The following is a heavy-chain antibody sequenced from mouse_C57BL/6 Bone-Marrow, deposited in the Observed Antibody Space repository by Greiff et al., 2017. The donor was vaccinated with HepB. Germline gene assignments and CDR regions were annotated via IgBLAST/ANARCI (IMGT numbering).Heavy chain of an antibody. J-gene: IGHJ4*01. V-gene: IGHV1-55*01. D-gene: IGHD3-2*02. Sequence: VQLQQPGAELVKPGASVKMSCKASGYTFTSYWITWVKQRPGQGLEWIGDIYPGSGSTNYNEKFKSKATLTVDTSSSTAYMQLSSLTSEDSAVYYCARRGDSSGPTMDYWGQGTTVTVSS. CDR1: GYTFTSYW. CDR2: IYPGSGST. CDR3: ARRGDSSGPTMDY.